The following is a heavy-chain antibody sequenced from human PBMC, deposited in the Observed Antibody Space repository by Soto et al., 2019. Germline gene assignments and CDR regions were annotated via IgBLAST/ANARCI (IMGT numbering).Heavy chain of an antibody. CDR2: INHSGST. D-gene: IGHD3-9*01. V-gene: IGHV4-34*01. CDR3: ARGQLDRAHVLRYFDWLLSY. CDR1: GGSFSGYY. J-gene: IGHJ4*02. Sequence: QVQLQQWGAGLLKPSETLSLTCAVYGGSFSGYYWSWIRQPPGKGLEWIGEINHSGSTNYNPSLKRRVTISVDTSKNQFSLKLSSVTAADTAVYYCARGQLDRAHVLRYFDWLLSYWGQGTLVTVSS.